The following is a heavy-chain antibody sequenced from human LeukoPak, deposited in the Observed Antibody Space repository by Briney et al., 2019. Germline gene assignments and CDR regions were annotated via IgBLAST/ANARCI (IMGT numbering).Heavy chain of an antibody. CDR1: GGSATGYF. D-gene: IGHD4-11*01. J-gene: IGHJ3*01. Sequence: SETLSLTCSVSGGSATGYFWTWIRQPPGKGPEWIGYVYYKGDTSYSPSLDSRVSISVDTSKKQFSLKLNSVTAADTAMYYCARHVTVTYDAFDLWGQGTMVTVSS. CDR2: VYYKGDT. CDR3: ARHVTVTYDAFDL. V-gene: IGHV4-59*08.